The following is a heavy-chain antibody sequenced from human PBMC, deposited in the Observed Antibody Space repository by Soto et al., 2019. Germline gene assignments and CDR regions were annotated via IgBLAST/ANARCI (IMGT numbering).Heavy chain of an antibody. CDR1: GGSVRNSTYY. CDR2: IYYSGTT. V-gene: IGHV4-39*01. CDR3: ASHYSRSSNWFDP. Sequence: SETLSLTCTVSGGSVRNSTYYWGWIRQPPGKGLEWIGSIYYSGTTYYNPSLKSRVTISVDTSKNQFSLKLRSVTAADTALYYCASHYSRSSNWFDPWGQGTLVTVSS. J-gene: IGHJ5*02. D-gene: IGHD6-6*01.